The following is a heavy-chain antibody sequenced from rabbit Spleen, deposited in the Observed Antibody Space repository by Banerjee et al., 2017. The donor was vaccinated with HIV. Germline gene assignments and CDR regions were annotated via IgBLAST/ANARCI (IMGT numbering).Heavy chain of an antibody. Sequence: QLKESGGGLVQPGGSLKLSCKASGFTLSSYYMNWVRQAPGKGLEWIGYIDPVFGSTYYANWVNGRFTISSHNAQNTLYLQLNSLIAADTATYFCARDGAGSSYFNLWGQGTLVTVS. CDR1: GFTLSSYY. J-gene: IGHJ4*01. D-gene: IGHD8-1*01. CDR3: ARDGAGSSYFNL. V-gene: IGHV1S7*01. CDR2: IDPVFGST.